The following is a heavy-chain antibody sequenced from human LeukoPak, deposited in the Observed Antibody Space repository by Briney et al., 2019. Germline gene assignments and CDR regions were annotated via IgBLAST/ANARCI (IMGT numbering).Heavy chain of an antibody. J-gene: IGHJ4*02. CDR2: INHSGST. CDR3: ASVSDYYGSGNEGRDY. V-gene: IGHV4-34*01. D-gene: IGHD3-10*01. Sequence: SETLSLTCAVYGGSFSGYYWSWIRQPPGKGLEWIGEINHSGSTNYNPSLKSRVTISVDTSKNQFSLKLSSVAAADTAVYYCASVSDYYGSGNEGRDYWGQGTLVTVSS. CDR1: GGSFSGYY.